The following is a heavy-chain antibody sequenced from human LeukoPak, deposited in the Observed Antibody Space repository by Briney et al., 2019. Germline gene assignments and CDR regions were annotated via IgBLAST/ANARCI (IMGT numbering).Heavy chain of an antibody. Sequence: SGPTLVNPTQTLTLTRTFSGFSLSTSGVGVGWIRQPPGKALEWLALIYWNDHKRYSPSLKSRLTIPKDTSKNQVVLTMTNMNPVDTATYYCAHRAMNPSFDYWGQGTLVTVSS. CDR2: IYWNDHK. D-gene: IGHD2-2*01. V-gene: IGHV2-5*01. J-gene: IGHJ4*02. CDR3: AHRAMNPSFDY. CDR1: GFSLSTSGVG.